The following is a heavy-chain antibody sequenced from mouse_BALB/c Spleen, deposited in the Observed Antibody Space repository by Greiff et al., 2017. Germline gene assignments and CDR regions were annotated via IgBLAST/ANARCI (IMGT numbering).Heavy chain of an antibody. Sequence: EVKLLESGGGLVQPGGSRKLSCAASGFTFSSFGMHWVRQAPEQGLEWVAYISSGSSTIYYADTVKGRFTISRDNPKNTLFLQMTSLRSEDTAMYYCARSGYFLYYFDYWGQGTTLTVSS. V-gene: IGHV5-17*02. CDR1: GFTFSSFG. CDR2: ISSGSSTI. J-gene: IGHJ2*01. D-gene: IGHD2-3*01. CDR3: ARSGYFLYYFDY.